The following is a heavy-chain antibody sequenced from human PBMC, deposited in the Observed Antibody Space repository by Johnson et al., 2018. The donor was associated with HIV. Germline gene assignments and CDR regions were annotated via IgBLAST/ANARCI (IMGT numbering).Heavy chain of an antibody. V-gene: IGHV3-23*04. J-gene: IGHJ3*02. D-gene: IGHD4-17*01. CDR1: GFTFSSYA. Sequence: VQLVESGGGLVQPGGSLRLSCAASGFTFSSYAMSWVRQAPGKGLEWVSAISGSGGSTYYADSVKGRFTISRDNAKNSLYLQMNSLRAEDTAVYYCARGPSGTVTTGNDAFDIWGQGTMVTVSS. CDR2: ISGSGGST. CDR3: ARGPSGTVTTGNDAFDI.